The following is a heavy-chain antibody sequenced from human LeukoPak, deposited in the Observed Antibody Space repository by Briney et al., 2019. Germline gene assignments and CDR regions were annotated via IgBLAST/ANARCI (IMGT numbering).Heavy chain of an antibody. CDR3: AKDFKYYDFWSGQDY. CDR1: GFNFGTYW. J-gene: IGHJ4*02. D-gene: IGHD3-3*01. V-gene: IGHV3-23*01. CDR2: ISGSGGST. Sequence: PGGSLRLSCAASGFNFGTYWMSWVRQAPGKGLEWVSAISGSGGSTYYAGSVKGRFTISRDNSKNTLYLQMNSLRAEDTAVYYCAKDFKYYDFWSGQDYWGQGTLVTVSS.